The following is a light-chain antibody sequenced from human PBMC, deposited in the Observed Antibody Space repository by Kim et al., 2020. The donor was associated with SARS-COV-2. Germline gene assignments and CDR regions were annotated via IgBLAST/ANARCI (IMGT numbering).Light chain of an antibody. CDR2: ELS. V-gene: IGKV2-29*02. J-gene: IGKJ2*01. Sequence: DVVMTQTPLSLSVSPGQSASITCKSSQSLLHSDGKTYLYWFMQKPGQSPQLLIYELSRRFSGVPDKFSGSGSDTEFTLQISRVEPDDVGFYYCMQGLHPDYSFGQGTKLEI. CDR3: MQGLHPDYS. CDR1: QSLLHSDGKTY.